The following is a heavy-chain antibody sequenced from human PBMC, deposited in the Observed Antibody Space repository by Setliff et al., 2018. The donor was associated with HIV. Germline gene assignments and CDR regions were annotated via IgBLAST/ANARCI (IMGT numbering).Heavy chain of an antibody. D-gene: IGHD6-6*01. Sequence: HGESLKISCVASGFSFSNYGMHWVRQAPGKGLEWVAVMLYDGSDRYYADSVKGRFTISRDNSKKTLYLQMNSLRPEDTAVYHCAKARSEYQLMPWYYYMDVWGQGTTVTVSS. J-gene: IGHJ6*03. V-gene: IGHV3-30*18. CDR1: GFSFSNYG. CDR2: MLYDGSDR. CDR3: AKARSEYQLMPWYYYMDV.